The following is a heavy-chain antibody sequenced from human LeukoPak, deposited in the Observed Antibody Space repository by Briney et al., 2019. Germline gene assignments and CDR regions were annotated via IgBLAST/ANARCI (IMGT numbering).Heavy chain of an antibody. CDR1: GITFDDYA. CDR3: VKDMGSGWSWPPGSPLPGFDY. CDR2: INWNSITI. V-gene: IGHV3-9*01. D-gene: IGHD6-19*01. Sequence: GGSLRLSCAASGITFDDYAMHWVRPAPGKGLEWVSGINWNSITIGYADSVKGRFTISRDNAKNSLYLQINSLRAEDTAFYYCVKDMGSGWSWPPGSPLPGFDYWGQGTLVTVSS. J-gene: IGHJ4*02.